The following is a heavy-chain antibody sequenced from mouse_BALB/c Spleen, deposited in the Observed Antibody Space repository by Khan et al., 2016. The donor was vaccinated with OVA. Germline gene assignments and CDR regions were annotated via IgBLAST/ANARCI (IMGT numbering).Heavy chain of an antibody. CDR2: IYPGSGST. Sequence: QVQLQQPGAELVKPGTSVKLSCKASGYNFTSYWINWVKLRPGQGLEWIGDIYPGSGSTNYNEKFKSKAALTVDTSSSTAYMQLHSLASEDSALYYCARRSYYRTRNFDGWGAGTTVTVSS. CDR3: ARRSYYRTRNFDG. J-gene: IGHJ1*01. V-gene: IGHV1-55*01. CDR1: GYNFTSYW. D-gene: IGHD1-1*01.